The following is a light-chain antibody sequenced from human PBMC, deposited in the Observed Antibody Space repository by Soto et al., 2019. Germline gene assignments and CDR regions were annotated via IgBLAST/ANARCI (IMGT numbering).Light chain of an antibody. V-gene: IGKV1-39*01. Sequence: DIQMTQSPSSLSASVGDGITITCRASQSINSYLNWYQQKPGKAPKLLIYSAATLQVGVPSRFSGSGSGTDFTLSISSLQPEDFATYYCQQSYNTPWTFGHGTEVEIK. J-gene: IGKJ1*01. CDR1: QSINSY. CDR3: QQSYNTPWT. CDR2: SAA.